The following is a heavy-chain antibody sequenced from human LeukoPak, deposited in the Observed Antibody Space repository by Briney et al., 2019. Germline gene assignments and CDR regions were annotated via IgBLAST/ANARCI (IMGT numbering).Heavy chain of an antibody. D-gene: IGHD3-10*01. V-gene: IGHV4-34*01. Sequence: KPPETLSLTCAVYGGSFSGYYWSWIRQPPGKGLEWIGEINHSGSTNYNPSLKSRVTISVDTSKNQFSLKLSSVTAADTAVYYCARGARNYYGSGSYSWPLYYSDYWGQGTLVTVSS. CDR2: INHSGST. J-gene: IGHJ4*02. CDR3: ARGARNYYGSGSYSWPLYYSDY. CDR1: GGSFSGYY.